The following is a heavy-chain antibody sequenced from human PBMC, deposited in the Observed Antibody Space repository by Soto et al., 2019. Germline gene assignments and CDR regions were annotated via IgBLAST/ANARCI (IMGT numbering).Heavy chain of an antibody. Sequence: GGSLRLSCAASGFTFSFYSMNWVRQAPGKGLEWVSYITPSSSAIYYADSVKGRFTISRDNAKNSLFLQMNSLRDEDTAVYYCAXDGGQQPGAYYYYGMDVWGQGTTVTVSS. D-gene: IGHD6-13*01. V-gene: IGHV3-48*02. CDR3: AXDGGQQPGAYYYYGMDV. J-gene: IGHJ6*02. CDR2: ITPSSSAI. CDR1: GFTFSFYS.